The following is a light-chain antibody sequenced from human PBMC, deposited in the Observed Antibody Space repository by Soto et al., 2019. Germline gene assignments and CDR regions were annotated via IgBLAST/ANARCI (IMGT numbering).Light chain of an antibody. CDR3: NSQTTSGIRV. V-gene: IGLV2-14*01. CDR2: EVS. J-gene: IGLJ1*01. CDR1: STDVGDSNH. Sequence: QSALTQPASVSGSPGQSITISCTGTSTDVGDSNHVSWYQRHPGKAPKLIIYEVSYRPSGVSNRFSGSKSAYTASLTISGLQAEDEADYYCNSQTTSGIRVFGTGTKLTVL.